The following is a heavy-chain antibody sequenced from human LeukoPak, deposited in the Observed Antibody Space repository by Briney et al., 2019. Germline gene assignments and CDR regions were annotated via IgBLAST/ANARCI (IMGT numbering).Heavy chain of an antibody. Sequence: PSETLSLTCTVSSGSISNYYWSWIRQPPGKGLEWIGYIYYSGSTNYNPSLKSRVTISVDTSKNQFSLKLSSVTAADTAVYYCARGYSYGPYYYYYYMDVWGKGTTVIVSS. J-gene: IGHJ6*03. CDR3: ARGYSYGPYYYYYYMDV. D-gene: IGHD5-18*01. CDR1: SGSISNYY. CDR2: IYYSGST. V-gene: IGHV4-59*01.